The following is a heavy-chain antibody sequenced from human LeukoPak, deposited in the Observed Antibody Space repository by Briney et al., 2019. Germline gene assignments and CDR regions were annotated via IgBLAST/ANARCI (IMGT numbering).Heavy chain of an antibody. V-gene: IGHV4-59*01. CDR3: ARFVVPAASYYYYGMDV. CDR1: GGSISSYY. CDR2: IYYSGST. Sequence: PSETLSLTCTVSGGSISSYYWSWIRQPPGKGLEWIGYIYYSGSTNYNPSPKSRVTISVDTSKNQFSLKLSSVTAADTAVYYCARFVVPAASYYYYGMDVWGQGTTVTVSS. J-gene: IGHJ6*02. D-gene: IGHD2-2*01.